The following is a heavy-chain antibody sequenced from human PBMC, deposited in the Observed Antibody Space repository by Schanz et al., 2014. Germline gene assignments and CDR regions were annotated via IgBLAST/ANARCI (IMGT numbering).Heavy chain of an antibody. J-gene: IGHJ4*02. CDR1: GFTFSPYW. CDR2: ISTSGTYM. V-gene: IGHV3-21*01. CDR3: VSQTGSPNY. Sequence: EVHLLESGGGLVQPGGSLRLSCGSSGFTFSPYWMHWVRQAPGKGLVWVSSISTSGTYMYIADSLKGRFTISRDNAKRSLFLQMNSLRVEDTAVYFCVSQTGSPNYWGQGTLVTVSS. D-gene: IGHD6-13*01.